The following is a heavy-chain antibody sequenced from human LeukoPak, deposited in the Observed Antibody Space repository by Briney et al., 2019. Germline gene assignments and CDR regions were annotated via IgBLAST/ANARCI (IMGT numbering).Heavy chain of an antibody. Sequence: GSLRLSCAASGFTFSSRGMHWVRQAPGKGLEWVAFIRKDGNNENYADSVKGRFTISRDNSKNMVYLQMNNLQTEDTSIYYCAKDRGDYPPYFDHWGQGTLVTVSS. CDR1: GFTFSSRG. J-gene: IGHJ4*02. D-gene: IGHD2-21*02. CDR3: AKDRGDYPPYFDH. V-gene: IGHV3-30*02. CDR2: IRKDGNNE.